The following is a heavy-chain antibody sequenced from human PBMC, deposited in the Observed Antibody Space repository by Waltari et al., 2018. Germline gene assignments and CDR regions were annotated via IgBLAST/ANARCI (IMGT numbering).Heavy chain of an antibody. CDR3: AKSGIPDYYYYMDV. Sequence: QVQLVESGGGVVQPGGSLRLSCAASGFTFSSYGMHWVRQAPGKGLGWVAFIRYDGSNKYYADSVKGRFTISRDNSKNTLYLQMNSLRAEDTAVYYCAKSGIPDYYYYMDVWGKGTTVTVSS. D-gene: IGHD3-10*01. V-gene: IGHV3-30*02. CDR2: IRYDGSNK. CDR1: GFTFSSYG. J-gene: IGHJ6*03.